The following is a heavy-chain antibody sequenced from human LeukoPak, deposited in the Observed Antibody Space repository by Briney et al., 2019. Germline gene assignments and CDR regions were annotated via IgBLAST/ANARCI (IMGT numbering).Heavy chain of an antibody. CDR3: ARPLMYYYGSETYFWFDP. CDR1: GFTFSDYY. V-gene: IGHV3-11*04. CDR2: IRSSGSTI. Sequence: PGGSLRLSCAASGFTFSDYYMSWIRQAPGKGLEWVSYIRSSGSTIYYADSLKGRFTISRDNAKNSLYLQMNSLRAEDTAVYYCARPLMYYYGSETYFWFDPWGQGTPVTVSS. D-gene: IGHD3-10*01. J-gene: IGHJ5*02.